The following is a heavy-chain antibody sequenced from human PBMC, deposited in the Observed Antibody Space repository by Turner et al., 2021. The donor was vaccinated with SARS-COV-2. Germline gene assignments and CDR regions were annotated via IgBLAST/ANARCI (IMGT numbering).Heavy chain of an antibody. J-gene: IGHJ3*02. CDR3: ARGGLYYYDSSAYYGDAFDI. Sequence: VQLVQSGAEVQKTGASVKVSCKASGYTFTGYYMHWVRQAPGQGLEWMGGINPNSGGTNYAQKFQGRVTMTRDTSISTAYMELSSLRSDDTAVYYCARGGLYYYDSSAYYGDAFDIWGQGTMVTVSS. CDR1: GYTFTGYY. V-gene: IGHV1-2*02. CDR2: INPNSGGT. D-gene: IGHD3-22*01.